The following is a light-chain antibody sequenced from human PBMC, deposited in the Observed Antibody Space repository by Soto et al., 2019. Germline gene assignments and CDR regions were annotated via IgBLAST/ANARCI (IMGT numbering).Light chain of an antibody. CDR3: CSSAGSDILI. Sequence: QSALTQPRSVSGSPGQSVTISCTGTSSDVGGYNYVSWYQRHPGKAPKLIISDVTKRPSGVPDRFSGSKSGNTASLTISGLQAEDEAEYDCCSSAGSDILIFGGGTKLTVL. J-gene: IGLJ2*01. CDR1: SSDVGGYNY. V-gene: IGLV2-11*01. CDR2: DVT.